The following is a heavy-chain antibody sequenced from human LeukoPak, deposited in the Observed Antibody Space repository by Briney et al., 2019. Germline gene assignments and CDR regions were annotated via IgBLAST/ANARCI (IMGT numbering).Heavy chain of an antibody. D-gene: IGHD3-3*01. J-gene: IGHJ4*02. CDR3: ARDFWSGSYY. Sequence: PGGSLRLSCAASVFTVSSNYMSWVRQAPGKGLEWVSVIYSGGSTYYADSVKGRFTISRDNSKNTLYLQMNSLRAEDTAVYYCARDFWSGSYYWGQGTLVTVSS. V-gene: IGHV3-66*02. CDR2: IYSGGST. CDR1: VFTVSSNY.